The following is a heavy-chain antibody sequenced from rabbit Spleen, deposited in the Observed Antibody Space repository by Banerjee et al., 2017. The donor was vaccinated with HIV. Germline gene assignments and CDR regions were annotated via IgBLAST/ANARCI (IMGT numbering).Heavy chain of an antibody. D-gene: IGHD4-1*01. V-gene: IGHV1S40*01. Sequence: QSLEESGGDLVKPGTSLTLTCTASGFSFSNSYYMCWVRQAPGKGPEWTACIVAGSSGSTYYASWAKGRFTISKASSTTVTLQMTSLTAADTATYFCARDLAGVIGWNFNLWGPGTLVTVS. CDR2: IVAGSSGST. CDR3: ARDLAGVIGWNFNL. CDR1: GFSFSNSYY. J-gene: IGHJ4*01.